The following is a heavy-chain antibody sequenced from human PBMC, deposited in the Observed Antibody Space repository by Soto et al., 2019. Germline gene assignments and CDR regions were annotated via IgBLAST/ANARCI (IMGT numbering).Heavy chain of an antibody. CDR1: GFTFSSYW. CDR3: ASEDAYYDFWSGYYTLDY. Sequence: VQLVESGGGLVQPGGSLRLSCAASGFTFSSYWMSWVRQAPGKGLEWVANIKQDGSEKYYVDSVKGRFTISRDNAKNSLYLQMNSLRAEDTAEYYCASEDAYYDFWSGYYTLDYWGQGTLVTVSS. V-gene: IGHV3-7*01. D-gene: IGHD3-3*01. J-gene: IGHJ4*02. CDR2: IKQDGSEK.